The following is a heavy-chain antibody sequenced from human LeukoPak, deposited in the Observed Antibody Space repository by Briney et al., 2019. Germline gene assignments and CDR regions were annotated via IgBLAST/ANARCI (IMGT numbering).Heavy chain of an antibody. CDR1: GYAVSSGYY. Sequence: PSETLSLTCTVSGYAVSSGYYWGWIRQPPGKGLEWIGSMYHSGDTYYNPSLKSRVTISVDTSKNQLSLKLSSVTAADTAVYYCARSKAHLSTSWYGTWFDPWGQGTLVTVSS. CDR2: MYHSGDT. D-gene: IGHD2-2*01. J-gene: IGHJ5*02. CDR3: ARSKAHLSTSWYGTWFDP. V-gene: IGHV4-38-2*02.